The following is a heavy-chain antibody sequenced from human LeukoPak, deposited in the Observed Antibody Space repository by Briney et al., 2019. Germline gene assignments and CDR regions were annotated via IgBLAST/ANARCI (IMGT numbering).Heavy chain of an antibody. D-gene: IGHD4-17*01. V-gene: IGHV3-23*01. J-gene: IGHJ4*02. CDR1: GFTFTHYD. Sequence: GGSLRLSCAASGFTFTHYDMNWVRQGLGKGLEWVSRITGRGSSAYYADSVKGRFTISRDNSKSTLYLQMNSLRGDDTAVYYCARDYGDYGLDYWGQGALVTVAS. CDR3: ARDYGDYGLDY. CDR2: ITGRGSSA.